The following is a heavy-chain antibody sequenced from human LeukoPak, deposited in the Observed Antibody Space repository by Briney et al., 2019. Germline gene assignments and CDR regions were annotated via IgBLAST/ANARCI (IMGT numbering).Heavy chain of an antibody. CDR3: AKAKGYCSGGSCYSDAFDI. CDR2: ISWNSGSI. CDR1: GFTFDDYA. Sequence: SLRLSCAASGFTFDDYAMHWVRQAPGKGLEWVSGISWNSGSIGYADSVKGRFTISRDNAKNSLYLQMNSLRAEDMALYYCAKAKGYCSGGSCYSDAFDIWGQGTMVTVSS. V-gene: IGHV3-9*03. D-gene: IGHD2-15*01. J-gene: IGHJ3*02.